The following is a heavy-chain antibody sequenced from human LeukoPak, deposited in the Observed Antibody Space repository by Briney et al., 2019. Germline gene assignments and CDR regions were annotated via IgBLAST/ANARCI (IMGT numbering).Heavy chain of an antibody. CDR1: GGSISTYL. D-gene: IGHD6-25*01. CDR3: ARKSAAGIAAN. J-gene: IGHJ4*02. V-gene: IGHV4-59*01. CDR2: IYYSGST. Sequence: SETLSLTCTVSGGSISTYLWNWIRQPPGKGLEWIGYIYYSGSTNYNPPLKSRATISVDTSKNQFPLKLSSVTAADTAVYYCARKSAAGIAANWGQGTLVTVSS.